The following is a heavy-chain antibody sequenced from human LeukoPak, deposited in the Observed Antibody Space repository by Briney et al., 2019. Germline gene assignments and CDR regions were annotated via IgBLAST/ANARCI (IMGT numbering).Heavy chain of an antibody. J-gene: IGHJ4*02. V-gene: IGHV1-46*01. CDR2: INPSGGST. CDR3: ARDYGDYGGPLEY. D-gene: IGHD4-17*01. Sequence: GASVKVSCKASGYTFTSYYMHWVRQAPGQGLEWMGIINPSGGSTSYAQKFQGRVTMTRDMSTSTVYMELSSLRSEDTAAYYCARDYGDYGGPLEYWGQGTLVTVSS. CDR1: GYTFTSYY.